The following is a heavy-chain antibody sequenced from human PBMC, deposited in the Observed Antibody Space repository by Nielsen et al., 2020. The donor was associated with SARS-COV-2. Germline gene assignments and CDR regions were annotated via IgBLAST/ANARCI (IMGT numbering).Heavy chain of an antibody. J-gene: IGHJ6*02. CDR2: VYPGDSDT. CDR3: ARLQSSTGGGMDV. V-gene: IGHV5-51*01. D-gene: IGHD6-13*01. Sequence: GESLKISCQGSGYNFATYWIAWVRQMPGKGLEWMGVVYPGDSDTRYSPSFQGQVIISFDKSITTAYLQWNSLQASDSAIYYCARLQSSTGGGMDVWGQGTAFTVSS. CDR1: GYNFATYW.